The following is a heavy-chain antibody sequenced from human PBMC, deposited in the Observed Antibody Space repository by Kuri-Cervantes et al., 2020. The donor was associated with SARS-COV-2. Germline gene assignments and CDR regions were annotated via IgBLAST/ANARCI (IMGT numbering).Heavy chain of an antibody. CDR2: ISYDGSNK. J-gene: IGHJ6*02. CDR1: GFTFSSYA. D-gene: IGHD3-10*01. CDR3: ASYGSGSYTYYYYYGMDV. Sequence: GESLKISCAASGFTFSSYAMHWVRQAPGKGLEWVAVISYDGSNKYYADSVKGRFTISRDNSKNTLYLQMNSLRAEDTAVYYCASYGSGSYTYYYYYGMDVWGQGTLVTVSS. V-gene: IGHV3-30-3*01.